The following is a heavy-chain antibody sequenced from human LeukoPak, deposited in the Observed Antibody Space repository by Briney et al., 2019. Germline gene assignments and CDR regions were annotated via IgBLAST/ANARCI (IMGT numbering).Heavy chain of an antibody. D-gene: IGHD3-16*01. Sequence: SETLSLTCTVSGGSISSYYWIWIQQPAGKGLEWIGLIYTSGSTNYNPSLKSRVTMSVDTSKNQFSLKLSSVTAADTAVYYCARGGWARRGTKYYFDYWGQGTLVTVSS. CDR2: IYTSGST. V-gene: IGHV4-4*07. CDR1: GGSISSYY. CDR3: ARGGWARRGTKYYFDY. J-gene: IGHJ4*02.